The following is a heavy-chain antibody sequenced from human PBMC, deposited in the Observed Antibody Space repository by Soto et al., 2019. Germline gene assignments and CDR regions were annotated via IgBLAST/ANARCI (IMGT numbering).Heavy chain of an antibody. CDR1: GFSFTSQW. Sequence: PGESLKISCKGSGFSFTSQWIAWVRQMPGKGLEWMGTVYPSHSHTRYSPSFQGQVTISADKSISTAYLQWSSLKASDTAMYYCARQSGETYTPMDHWGQGTLVTVSS. CDR3: ARQSGETYTPMDH. D-gene: IGHD5-18*01. J-gene: IGHJ4*02. CDR2: VYPSHSHT. V-gene: IGHV5-51*01.